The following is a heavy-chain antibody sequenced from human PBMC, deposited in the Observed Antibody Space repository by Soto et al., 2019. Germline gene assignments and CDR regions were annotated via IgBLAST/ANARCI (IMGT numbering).Heavy chain of an antibody. J-gene: IGHJ4*02. Sequence: PTATQSHTGPLSGVSSSGYVVSLIRKPPGKGLEWLGYIYYSGSTNYNPSLKRRFTRSVDTSNNHFSLKLSSVTAADTAVYHCARGVRGYHSYYFDEWGQGTLVTFSS. CDR1: GVSSSGYV. V-gene: IGHV4-59*01. CDR2: IYYSGST. D-gene: IGHD5-12*01. CDR3: ARGVRGYHSYYFDE.